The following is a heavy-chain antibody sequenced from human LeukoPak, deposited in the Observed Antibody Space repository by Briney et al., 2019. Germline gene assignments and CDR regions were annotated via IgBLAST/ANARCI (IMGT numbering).Heavy chain of an antibody. Sequence: KPSETLSFTCAVSGYSISSGYYWGWIRQPPGKGLEWIGSIYHSGSTYYNPSLKSRVTISVDTSKNQFSLKLSSVTAADTAVYYCATTRRILDAFDIWGQGTMVTVSS. J-gene: IGHJ3*02. CDR2: IYHSGST. CDR3: ATTRRILDAFDI. V-gene: IGHV4-38-2*01. D-gene: IGHD2-15*01. CDR1: GYSISSGYY.